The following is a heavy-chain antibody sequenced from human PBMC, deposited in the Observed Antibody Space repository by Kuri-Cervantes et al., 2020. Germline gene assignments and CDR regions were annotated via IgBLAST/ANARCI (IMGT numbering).Heavy chain of an antibody. J-gene: IGHJ5*02. Sequence: GSLRLSCTVSGDSINSDNWWSWARQPPGKGLEWIGEIHHSGSTAYNPSLKSRVTISVDTSKNQFSLKLSSVTAADTAVYYCARQRTYYYGSGSYFNWFDPWGQGTLVTVSS. CDR2: IHHSGST. D-gene: IGHD3-10*01. CDR3: ARQRTYYYGSGSYFNWFDP. V-gene: IGHV4-4*02. CDR1: GDSINSDNW.